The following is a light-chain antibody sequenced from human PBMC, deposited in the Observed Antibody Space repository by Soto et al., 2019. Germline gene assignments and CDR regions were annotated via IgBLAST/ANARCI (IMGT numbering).Light chain of an antibody. CDR3: QSFDSSLTAWV. V-gene: IGLV1-40*01. CDR2: AYT. CDR1: NSNIGAGYD. Sequence: QSVLTQPPSVSGAPGQRVTISCTGSNSNIGAGYDLHWYQQFPGAAPKLLIFAYTNRPSGVPDRFSGSKSGTSASLAITGLQADDEADYYCQSFDSSLTAWVFGDGTKLTVL. J-gene: IGLJ3*02.